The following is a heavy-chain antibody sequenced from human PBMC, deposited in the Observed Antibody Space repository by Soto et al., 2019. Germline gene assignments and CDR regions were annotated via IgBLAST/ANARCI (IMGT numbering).Heavy chain of an antibody. J-gene: IGHJ4*02. D-gene: IGHD2-21*01. CDR3: QRIGGDGFPPLDY. V-gene: IGHV3-30-3*01. CDR1: GFNFNNYA. Sequence: AGGSLRLSCAASGFNFNNYAMHWVRQAPGKGLEWVAIISPDGSNENYADSVKGRFTISRDNSKNTVYLQMNSLTAEDTGVYHCQRIGGDGFPPLDYWGRGTLVTVSS. CDR2: ISPDGSNE.